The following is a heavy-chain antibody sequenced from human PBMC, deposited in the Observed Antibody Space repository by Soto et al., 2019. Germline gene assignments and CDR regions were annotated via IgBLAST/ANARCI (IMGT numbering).Heavy chain of an antibody. CDR1: GYSISSGYY. J-gene: IGHJ5*02. Sequence: SETLSLTCAVSGYSISSGYYWGWIRQPPGKGLEWIGSIYHSGSTYYNPSLKSRVTISVDTSKNQFSLKLSSVTAADTAVYYCARAPRYYYDSSGYPRGRWFDPWGQGTLVTVSP. D-gene: IGHD3-22*01. CDR3: ARAPRYYYDSSGYPRGRWFDP. CDR2: IYHSGST. V-gene: IGHV4-38-2*01.